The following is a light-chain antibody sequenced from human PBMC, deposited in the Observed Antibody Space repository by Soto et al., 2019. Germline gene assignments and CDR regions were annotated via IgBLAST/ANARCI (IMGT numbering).Light chain of an antibody. CDR1: NRDVGSYNL. CDR3: TSYTATSHVI. V-gene: IGLV2-14*01. J-gene: IGLJ2*01. CDR2: EVR. Sequence: QSALTQPASVSGSPGQSITIACTGTNRDVGSYNLVSWYQQRPGEAPKLIISEVRNRPSGISYRFTGSKSGNTASLTISGLQAEDECFYYCTSYTATSHVIFGGGTKLTVL.